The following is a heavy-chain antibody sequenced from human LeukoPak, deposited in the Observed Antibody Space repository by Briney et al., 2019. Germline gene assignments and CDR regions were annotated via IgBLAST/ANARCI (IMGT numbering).Heavy chain of an antibody. CDR2: IIPIFGTA. D-gene: IGHD3-10*01. CDR1: GGTFSSYA. J-gene: IGHJ3*02. Sequence: GASVKVSCKASGGTFSSYAISWVRQAPGQGLEWMGGIIPIFGTANYAQKFQGRVTITADESTSTAYTELSSLRSEDTAVYYCARGFGRASDAFDIWGQGTMVTVSS. CDR3: ARGFGRASDAFDI. V-gene: IGHV1-69*13.